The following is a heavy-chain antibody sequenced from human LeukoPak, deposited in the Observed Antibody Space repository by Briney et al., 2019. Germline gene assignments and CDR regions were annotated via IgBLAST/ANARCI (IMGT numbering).Heavy chain of an antibody. J-gene: IGHJ4*02. CDR2: IKNKNTGETT. CDR3: TRAIGGGRDPDFDY. V-gene: IGHV3-15*01. D-gene: IGHD2-15*01. Sequence: GGSLRLSCAASGFTFSDAWMSWVRQAPGKGLEWVGRIKNKNTGETTDYAAPVKGRFIISRDDSKNTLYLQMNSLKSEDTAVYYCTRAIGGGRDPDFDYWGQGTLVTVSS. CDR1: GFTFSDAW.